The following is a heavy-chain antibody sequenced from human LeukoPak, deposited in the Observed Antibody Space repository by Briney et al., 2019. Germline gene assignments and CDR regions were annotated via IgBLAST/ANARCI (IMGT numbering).Heavy chain of an antibody. CDR1: GFTFSSYW. CDR3: ARAPSEIGGYYPEYFRH. J-gene: IGHJ1*01. CDR2: IKSDGST. D-gene: IGHD3-22*01. V-gene: IGHV3-74*01. Sequence: GGSLRLTCAASGFTFSSYWMHWVRQATGKGLVWISRIKSDGSTNYADSVKGRFTISRDNTKNTVSLHMNSLRAEDTGVYYCARAPSEIGGYYPEYFRHWGQGTLVTVSS.